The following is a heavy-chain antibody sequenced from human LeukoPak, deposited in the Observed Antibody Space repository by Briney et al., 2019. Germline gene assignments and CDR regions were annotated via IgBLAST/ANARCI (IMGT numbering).Heavy chain of an antibody. CDR1: GGSISSYY. D-gene: IGHD5-18*01. CDR2: IYYSGST. V-gene: IGHV4-59*08. CDR3: ARSEQLWLLGVYYYGMDV. J-gene: IGHJ6*02. Sequence: PSETLSLTCTVSGGSISSYYWSWIRQPPGKGLERIGNIYYSGSTNYNPSLKSRVTISVDTSKNQFSLKLSSVTAADTAVYYCARSEQLWLLGVYYYGMDVWGQGTTVTVSS.